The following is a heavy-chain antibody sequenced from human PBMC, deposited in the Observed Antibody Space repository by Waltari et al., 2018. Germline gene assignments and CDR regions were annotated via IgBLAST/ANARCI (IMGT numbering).Heavy chain of an antibody. CDR3: ARDGIVIAAAEDAFDI. CDR2: IDHSGST. J-gene: IGHJ3*02. CDR1: GYSISSGYY. V-gene: IGHV4-38-2*02. D-gene: IGHD6-13*01. Sequence: QVQLQESGPGLVKPSETLYPTCAVSGYSISSGYYWGWLRQPPGKGLEWIGSIDHSGSTYYTPSLKSRVTISVDTSKNQFSLKLSSVTAADTAVYYCARDGIVIAAAEDAFDIWGQGTMVTVSS.